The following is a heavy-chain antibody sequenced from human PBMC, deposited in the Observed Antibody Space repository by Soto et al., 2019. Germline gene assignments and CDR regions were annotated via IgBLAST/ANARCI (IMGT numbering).Heavy chain of an antibody. CDR3: ARGYSSSWYKPTEYYYYGMDV. CDR2: IYYSGST. Sequence: PSETLSLTCTVSGGSISSYYWSWIRQPPGKGLEWIGYIYYSGSTNYNPSLKSRVTISVDTSKNQFSLKLSSVTAADTAVYYCARGYSSSWYKPTEYYYYGMDVWGQGTTVTVSS. J-gene: IGHJ6*02. CDR1: GGSISSYY. D-gene: IGHD6-13*01. V-gene: IGHV4-59*01.